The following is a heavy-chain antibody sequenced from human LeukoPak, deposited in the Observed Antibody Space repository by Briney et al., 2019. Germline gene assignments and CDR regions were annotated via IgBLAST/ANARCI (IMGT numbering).Heavy chain of an antibody. J-gene: IGHJ6*04. V-gene: IGHV3-49*03. CDR1: GFTFSDNY. Sequence: GGSLRLSCAASGFTFSDNYMNWIRQAPGKGLEWVGFIRSKAYGGTTEYAASVKGRFTISRDDSKSIAYPQMNSLKTEDTAVYYCTREDYDILTSYGMDVWGKGTTVTVSS. CDR3: TREDYDILTSYGMDV. CDR2: IRSKAYGGTT. D-gene: IGHD3-9*01.